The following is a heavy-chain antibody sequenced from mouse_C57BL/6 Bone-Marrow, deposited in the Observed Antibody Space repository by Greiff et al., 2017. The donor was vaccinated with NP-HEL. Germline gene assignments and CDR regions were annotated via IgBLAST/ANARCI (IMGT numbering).Heavy chain of an antibody. CDR3: ARSEVATRGWYFDV. V-gene: IGHV1-54*01. Sequence: VKLMESGAELVRPGTSVKVSCKASGYAFTNYLIEWVKQRPGQGLEWIGVINPGSGGTNYNEKFKGKATLTADKSSSTAYMQLSSLTSEDSAVYFCARSEVATRGWYFDVWGTGTTVTVSS. CDR2: INPGSGGT. J-gene: IGHJ1*03. CDR1: GYAFTNYL. D-gene: IGHD1-1*01.